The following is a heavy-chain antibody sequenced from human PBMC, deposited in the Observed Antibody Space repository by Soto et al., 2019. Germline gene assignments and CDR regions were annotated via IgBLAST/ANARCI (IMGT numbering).Heavy chain of an antibody. Sequence: QITLKESGPTLVKPTQTLTLTCTFSGFSLGTSGVGVGWIRQPPGKALEWLAFIHWNDDKRYSPSLKNRLTITKDTSKHQVVLTMTNMDPVDTAAYYCAHRHRYHWNDGGWFDPWGQGTLVTVSS. CDR3: AHRHRYHWNDGGWFDP. D-gene: IGHD1-1*01. CDR1: GFSLGTSGVG. V-gene: IGHV2-5*01. CDR2: IHWNDDK. J-gene: IGHJ5*02.